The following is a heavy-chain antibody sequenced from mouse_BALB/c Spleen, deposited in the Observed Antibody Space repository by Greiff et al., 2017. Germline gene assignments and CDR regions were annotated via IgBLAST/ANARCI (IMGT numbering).Heavy chain of an antibody. CDR1: GYSFTSYY. V-gene: IGHV1-66*01. Sequence: QVHVKQSGPELVKPGASVKISCKASGYSFTSYYIHWVKQRPGQGLEWIGWIFPGSGNTKYNEKFKGKATLTADTSSSTAYMQLSSLTSEDSAVYFCARYDSYAMDYWGQGTSVTVSS. CDR3: ARYDSYAMDY. CDR2: IFPGSGNT. J-gene: IGHJ4*01.